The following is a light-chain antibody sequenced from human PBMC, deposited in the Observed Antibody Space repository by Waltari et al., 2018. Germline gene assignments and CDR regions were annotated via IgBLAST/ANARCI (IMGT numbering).Light chain of an antibody. J-gene: IGKJ4*01. CDR1: QSVSSS. CDR2: GAS. CDR3: QQNSNWPLT. Sequence: EIVMTQSPATLSLSPGERATLSCRASQSVSSSLAWYQQKPGQAPRLLSYGASSRATGIPDRFSGSGSGTEFTLTISSLEPEDVAVYYCQQNSNWPLTFGGWTKVEIK. V-gene: IGKV3D-15*01.